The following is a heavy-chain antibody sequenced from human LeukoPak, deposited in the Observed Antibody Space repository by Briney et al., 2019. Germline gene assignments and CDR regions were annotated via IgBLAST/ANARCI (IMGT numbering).Heavy chain of an antibody. J-gene: IGHJ4*02. CDR2: IYSGGST. D-gene: IGHD3-22*01. V-gene: IGHV3-53*01. Sequence: PGGSLRLSCAASGFIVSSNYMSWVRQAPGKGLEWVSVIYSGGSTYYADSVKGRFTISRDNSKNTLYLQMNILRAEDTAVYYCARNSMIRSPNQDYWGQGTLVTVSS. CDR3: ARNSMIRSPNQDY. CDR1: GFIVSSNY.